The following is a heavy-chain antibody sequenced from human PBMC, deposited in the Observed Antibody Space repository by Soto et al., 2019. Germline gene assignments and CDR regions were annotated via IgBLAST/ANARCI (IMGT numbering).Heavy chain of an antibody. CDR3: VKDGSGYDLLHNFDY. Sequence: GGSLRLSCSASGFTFSSYAMHWVRQAPGKGLEYVSAISSNGGSTYYADSVKGRFTISRDNSKNTLYLQMSSLRAEDTAVYYCVKDGSGYDLLHNFDYWGQGTLVTVSS. D-gene: IGHD5-12*01. J-gene: IGHJ4*02. CDR1: GFTFSSYA. CDR2: ISSNGGST. V-gene: IGHV3-64D*08.